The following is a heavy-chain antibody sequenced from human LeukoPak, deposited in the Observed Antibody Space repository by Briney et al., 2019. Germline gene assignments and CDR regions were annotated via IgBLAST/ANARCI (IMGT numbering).Heavy chain of an antibody. V-gene: IGHV1-69*06. J-gene: IGHJ4*02. CDR2: IIPIFGTA. CDR1: GGTFSSYA. D-gene: IGHD3-22*01. Sequence: ASVKVSCKASGGTFSSYAISWVRQAPGQGLEWMGGIIPIFGTANYAQKFQGRVTITADKSTSTAYMELSSLRSEDTAVYYCARVRITMIVPEYFDFWGQGTLVTVSS. CDR3: ARVRITMIVPEYFDF.